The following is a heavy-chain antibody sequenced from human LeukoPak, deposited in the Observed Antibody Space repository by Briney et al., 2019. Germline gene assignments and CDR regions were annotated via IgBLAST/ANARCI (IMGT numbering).Heavy chain of an antibody. Sequence: GGSLRLSCATSGFTFSSYAMSWVRQAPGKGLEWVSGIGAGGGSTYYADSVKGRFTISRDNSKNTLYLQMNSLRTEDTAVYYCAKAEGYDILTGLDYWGQGTLVTVSS. J-gene: IGHJ4*02. CDR1: GFTFSSYA. CDR3: AKAEGYDILTGLDY. V-gene: IGHV3-23*01. D-gene: IGHD3-9*01. CDR2: IGAGGGST.